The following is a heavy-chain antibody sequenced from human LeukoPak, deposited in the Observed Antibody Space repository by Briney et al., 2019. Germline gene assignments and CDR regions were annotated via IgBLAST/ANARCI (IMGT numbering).Heavy chain of an antibody. Sequence: LSGGSLRLSCAASGFTFSAHAMSWVRQAPGKGLEWVSSISDSAGSTYYAASVTGRYTISRDSSRTTLYLQVNSLRAEDTAVYYCAKQSAGVTTGYFDYWGQGTLVTVSS. CDR3: AKQSAGVTTGYFDY. J-gene: IGHJ4*02. V-gene: IGHV3-23*01. CDR1: GFTFSAHA. D-gene: IGHD1-26*01. CDR2: ISDSAGST.